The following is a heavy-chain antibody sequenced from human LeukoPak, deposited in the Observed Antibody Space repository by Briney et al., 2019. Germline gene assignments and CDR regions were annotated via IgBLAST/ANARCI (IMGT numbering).Heavy chain of an antibody. Sequence: GGTLRLSCAASGFTFSSYGMNWVRQAPGKGLEWVSAISGSGGSPYYADSVKGRFTISRDSSKNTLYLQMNSLRAEDTAVYYCAKTYSSSRAHYYYYYYMDVWGKGTTVTISS. D-gene: IGHD6-13*01. CDR3: AKTYSSSRAHYYYYYYMDV. V-gene: IGHV3-23*01. CDR2: ISGSGGSP. J-gene: IGHJ6*03. CDR1: GFTFSSYG.